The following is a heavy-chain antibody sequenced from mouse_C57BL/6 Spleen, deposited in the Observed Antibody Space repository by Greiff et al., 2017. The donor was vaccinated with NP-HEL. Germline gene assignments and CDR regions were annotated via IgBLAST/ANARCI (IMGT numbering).Heavy chain of an antibody. D-gene: IGHD1-1*01. V-gene: IGHV14-4*01. J-gene: IGHJ2*01. CDR2: IDPENGDT. Sequence: SGAELVRPGASVKLSCTASGFNIKDDYMHWVKQRPEQGLEWIGWIDPENGDTEYASKFQGKATITADTSSNTAYLQLSSLTSEDTAVYYCTTYYYGSSSDPYYFDYWGQGTTLTVSS. CDR3: TTYYYGSSSDPYYFDY. CDR1: GFNIKDDY.